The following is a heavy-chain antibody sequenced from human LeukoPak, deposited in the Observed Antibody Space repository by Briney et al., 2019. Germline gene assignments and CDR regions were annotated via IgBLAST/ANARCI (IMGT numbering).Heavy chain of an antibody. D-gene: IGHD3-22*01. CDR2: ISGSGGST. CDR3: AIERSRWDYYDSSGYFNY. Sequence: GGSLRLSCAASGFTFSSYAMSWVRLAPGKGLEWVSAISGSGGSTYYADSVKGRFTISRDNSKNTLYLQMNSLRAEDTAVYYCAIERSRWDYYDSSGYFNYWGQGTLVTVSS. CDR1: GFTFSSYA. V-gene: IGHV3-23*01. J-gene: IGHJ4*02.